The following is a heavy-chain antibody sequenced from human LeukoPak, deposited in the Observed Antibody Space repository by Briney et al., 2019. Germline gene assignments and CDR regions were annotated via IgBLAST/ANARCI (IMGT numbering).Heavy chain of an antibody. CDR2: IIPIFGTA. Sequence: ASVKVSCKASGGTFGSYAISWVRQAPGQGLEWMGGIIPIFGTANYAQKFQGRVTITADESTSTAYMELSSLRSEDTAVYYCARDLGSDSSGYYSKGGAFDIWGQGTMVTVSS. V-gene: IGHV1-69*13. J-gene: IGHJ3*02. CDR1: GGTFGSYA. CDR3: ARDLGSDSSGYYSKGGAFDI. D-gene: IGHD3-22*01.